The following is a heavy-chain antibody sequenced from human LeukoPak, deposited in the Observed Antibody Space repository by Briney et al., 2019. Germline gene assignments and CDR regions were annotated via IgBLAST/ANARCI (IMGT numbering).Heavy chain of an antibody. V-gene: IGHV4-59*12. CDR1: GGSISSYY. J-gene: IGHJ3*02. D-gene: IGHD3-9*01. CDR2: IYYSGST. Sequence: SETLSLTCTVSGGSISSYYWSWIRQPPGKGLEWIGSIYYSGSTYYNPSLKSRVTISVDTSKNQFSLKLSSVTAADTAVYYCARDRPERYFDWLFPENDAFDIWGQGTMVTVSS. CDR3: ARDRPERYFDWLFPENDAFDI.